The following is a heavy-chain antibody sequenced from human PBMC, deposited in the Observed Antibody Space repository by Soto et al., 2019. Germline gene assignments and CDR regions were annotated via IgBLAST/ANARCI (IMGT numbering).Heavy chain of an antibody. J-gene: IGHJ6*03. CDR1: GYTFSSYG. V-gene: IGHV1-3*01. CDR2: INVGNGNT. Sequence: VSVKVACKASGYTFSSYGLHWVRQAPGQRLEWMGWINVGNGNTKYSEKFQDIVTITRDTSASTAYMELSSLKSEDTAVYYCARAPWDYMDVWGKGTTVTVSS. CDR3: ARAPWDYMDV. D-gene: IGHD7-27*01.